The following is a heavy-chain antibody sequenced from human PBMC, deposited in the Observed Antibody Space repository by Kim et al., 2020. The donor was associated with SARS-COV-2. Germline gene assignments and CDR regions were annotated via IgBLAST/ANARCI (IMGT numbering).Heavy chain of an antibody. D-gene: IGHD3-10*01. CDR1: GFTFSSYA. Sequence: GGSLRLSCAASGFTFSSYAMHWVRQAPGKGLEWVAVIWYDGSNKYYADSVKGRFTISRDNSKNTLYLQMNSLRAEDTAVYYCAKDPQTGAPDGMDVWGQGTTVTVSS. V-gene: IGHV3-33*06. CDR2: IWYDGSNK. J-gene: IGHJ6*02. CDR3: AKDPQTGAPDGMDV.